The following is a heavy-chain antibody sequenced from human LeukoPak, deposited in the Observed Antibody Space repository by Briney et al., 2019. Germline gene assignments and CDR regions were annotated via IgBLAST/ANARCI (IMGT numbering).Heavy chain of an antibody. Sequence: PGGSLRLSCAASGFTFSSFWMGWVRQTPGKRLEWVANMDIDGSEKYYADSVKGRFTISRDNAKNSLYLQMSSLRVDDTAVYYCAREFRGVFDSWGQGTLVTVSS. CDR1: GFTFSSFW. J-gene: IGHJ4*02. CDR3: AREFRGVFDS. D-gene: IGHD3-16*01. CDR2: MDIDGSEK. V-gene: IGHV3-7*01.